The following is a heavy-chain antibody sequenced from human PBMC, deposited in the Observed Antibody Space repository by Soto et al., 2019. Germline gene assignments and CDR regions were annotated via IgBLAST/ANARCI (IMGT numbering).Heavy chain of an antibody. CDR1: GGSISSSSYY. V-gene: IGHV4-39*01. D-gene: IGHD1-26*01. Sequence: SETLSLTCTVSGGSISSSSYYWGWIRQPPGKGLEWIGSIYYSGRTYYNPSLKSRVTISVDTSKNQFSLKLSSVTAADTAVYYCARLLVGATYYFDYWGQGTLVTVSS. CDR2: IYYSGRT. J-gene: IGHJ4*02. CDR3: ARLLVGATYYFDY.